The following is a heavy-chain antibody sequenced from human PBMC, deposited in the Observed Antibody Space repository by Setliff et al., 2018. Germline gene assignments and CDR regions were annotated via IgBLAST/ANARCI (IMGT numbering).Heavy chain of an antibody. V-gene: IGHV7-4-1*02. CDR3: ASARPHFGVVIRSPPDY. Sequence: ASVKVSCKASGYTFTSYAMNWVRQAPGQGLEWMGWINTNTGNPTYAQGFTGRFVFSLDTSVSTAYLQISSLKAEDTAVYYCASARPHFGVVIRSPPDYWGQGTLVTVPQ. CDR1: GYTFTSYA. CDR2: INTNTGNP. J-gene: IGHJ4*02. D-gene: IGHD3-3*01.